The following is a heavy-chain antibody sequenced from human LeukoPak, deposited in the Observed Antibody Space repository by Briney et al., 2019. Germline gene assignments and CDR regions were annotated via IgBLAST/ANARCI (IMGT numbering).Heavy chain of an antibody. CDR3: ARAGTKDAFDI. D-gene: IGHD1-7*01. Sequence: PGGSLRLSCAASGFTFSSYAMHWVRQAPGKGLEWVAVISYDGSNKYYADSVKGRFTISRDNSENTLYLQMNSLRAEDTAVYYCARAGTKDAFDIWGQGTMVTVSS. CDR2: ISYDGSNK. J-gene: IGHJ3*02. CDR1: GFTFSSYA. V-gene: IGHV3-30*04.